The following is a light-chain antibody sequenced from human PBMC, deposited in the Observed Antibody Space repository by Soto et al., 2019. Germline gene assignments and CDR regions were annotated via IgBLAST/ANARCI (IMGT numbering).Light chain of an antibody. Sequence: EIVLTQSPGTLSLSPGERATLSCRASETISNNYVGWYQQRPGQAPRLLIYLASNRAAGVPDRFRGSGSGADFTLTISRLEPEDFAVYVCQQYGSSPWTFGHGTKVDIK. CDR3: QQYGSSPWT. J-gene: IGKJ1*01. CDR1: ETISNNY. V-gene: IGKV3-20*01. CDR2: LAS.